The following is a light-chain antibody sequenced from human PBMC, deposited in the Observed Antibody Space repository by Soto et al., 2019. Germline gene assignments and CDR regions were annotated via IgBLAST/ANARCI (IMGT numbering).Light chain of an antibody. V-gene: IGKV1-39*01. CDR2: AAS. CDR1: QTISSH. CDR3: QQGYSTPPVT. J-gene: IGKJ5*01. Sequence: DIQMTQSPSSLSASVGDRVIITCRASQTISSHLNWYQQKPGKAPNLLVYAASSLQSGVPSRFTGSGSGTDFTLTISSLQPEDFATYYCQQGYSTPPVTFGQGTRLEIK.